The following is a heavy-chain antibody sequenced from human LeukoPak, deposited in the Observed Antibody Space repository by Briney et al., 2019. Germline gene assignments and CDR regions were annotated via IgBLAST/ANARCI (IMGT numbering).Heavy chain of an antibody. D-gene: IGHD2-15*01. J-gene: IGHJ4*02. V-gene: IGHV4-4*07. CDR3: ARNRGYCRGGSCYSGGDFDY. CDR2: IYSSGST. Sequence: SETLSLTCTVSGDSIGNYYWSWLRQPAGKGLEWIGRIYSSGSTNYNPSLKSRVIMSVDTSKSQFSMKLRSVTAADTAVYFCARNRGYCRGGSCYSGGDFDYWGQGTLVTVSS. CDR1: GDSIGNYY.